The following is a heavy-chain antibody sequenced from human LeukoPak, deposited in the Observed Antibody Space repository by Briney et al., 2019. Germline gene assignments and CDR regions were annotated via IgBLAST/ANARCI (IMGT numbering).Heavy chain of an antibody. CDR3: ARTKYYAAFDY. J-gene: IGHJ4*02. D-gene: IGHD2-2*01. Sequence: SETLSLTCTVSGFSINDYYWNWIRQPPGKGLEWIGYIYYSGNTNYNPSLRSRVTMSEDTSKKQFSLKLNSVTAADTAVYYCARTKYYAAFDYWGQGILVTVSS. CDR1: GFSINDYY. CDR2: IYYSGNT. V-gene: IGHV4-59*08.